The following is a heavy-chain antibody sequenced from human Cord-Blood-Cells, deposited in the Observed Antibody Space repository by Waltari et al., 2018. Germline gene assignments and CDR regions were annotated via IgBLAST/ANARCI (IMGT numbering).Heavy chain of an antibody. Sequence: QVQLVQSGAEVKKPGSSVKVSCQASGRTFSSYALSWVRQAPGQGLEWMGGIIPIFGTANYAQKFQGRVTITADKSTSTAYMELSSLRSEDTAVYYCARSRGCSGGSCYSGEYNWFDPWGQGTLVTVSS. CDR3: ARSRGCSGGSCYSGEYNWFDP. CDR1: GRTFSSYA. CDR2: IIPIFGTA. D-gene: IGHD2-15*01. V-gene: IGHV1-69*06. J-gene: IGHJ5*02.